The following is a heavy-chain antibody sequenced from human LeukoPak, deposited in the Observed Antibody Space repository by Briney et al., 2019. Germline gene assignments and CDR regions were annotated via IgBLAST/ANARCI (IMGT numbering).Heavy chain of an antibody. V-gene: IGHV4-4*07. Sequence: SETLSLTCTVSGGSISSSSWTWIRQPAGKGLEWIGRVYPSGSTNYNSSLESRISVSLDTSKNQFSLKLSSVTAADTAVYYCARDRAGYCGGDCYSFWGQGTLVTVSS. D-gene: IGHD2-21*02. CDR1: GGSISSSS. CDR2: VYPSGST. CDR3: ARDRAGYCGGDCYSF. J-gene: IGHJ4*02.